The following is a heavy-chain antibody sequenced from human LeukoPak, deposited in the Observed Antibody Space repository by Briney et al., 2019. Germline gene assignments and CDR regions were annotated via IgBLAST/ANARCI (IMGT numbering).Heavy chain of an antibody. J-gene: IGHJ4*02. V-gene: IGHV1-69*01. CDR1: GGTFSSYA. Sequence: SVKISCKASGGTFSSYAISWVRQAPGQGLEWMGGIIPIFGTANYAQKFQGRVTITADESTSTAYMELSSLRSEDTAVYYCARVGYDFWSGSSPYYFDYWGQGTLVTVSS. CDR2: IIPIFGTA. D-gene: IGHD3-3*01. CDR3: ARVGYDFWSGSSPYYFDY.